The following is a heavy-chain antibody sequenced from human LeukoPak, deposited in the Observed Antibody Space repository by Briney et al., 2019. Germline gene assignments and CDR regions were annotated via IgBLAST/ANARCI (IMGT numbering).Heavy chain of an antibody. CDR2: INPNSGGT. Sequence: ASVKVSCKASGYIFTGHYIHWVRQAPGQGLEWVGWINPNSGGTTYAQKFQGRVTMTRDTSITTAYMDLSRLDSDDTAEYFCAKGDRSSSILEDALDAWGQGTIVAVSS. J-gene: IGHJ3*01. CDR3: AKGDRSSSILEDALDA. D-gene: IGHD6-6*01. CDR1: GYIFTGHY. V-gene: IGHV1-2*02.